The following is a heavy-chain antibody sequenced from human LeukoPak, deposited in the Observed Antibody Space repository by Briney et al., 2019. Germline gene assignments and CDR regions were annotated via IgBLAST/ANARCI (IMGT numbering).Heavy chain of an antibody. D-gene: IGHD3-22*01. CDR1: GGSISSGGYY. V-gene: IGHV4-31*03. CDR2: IYYSGST. Sequence: SQTLSLTCTVSGGSISSGGYYWSWIRQHPGKGLEWIGYIYYSGSTYYNPSLKSRVTISVDTSKNQFSLKLSSVTAADTAVYYCARDAGGYYDSYRGDAFDIWGQGTMVTVSS. CDR3: ARDAGGYYDSYRGDAFDI. J-gene: IGHJ3*02.